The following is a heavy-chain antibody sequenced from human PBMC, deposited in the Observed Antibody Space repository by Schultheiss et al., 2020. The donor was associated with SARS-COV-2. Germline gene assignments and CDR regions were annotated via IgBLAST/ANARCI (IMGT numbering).Heavy chain of an antibody. Sequence: SQTLSLTCTVSGDSISSLSHYWGWVRQPPGKGLEWIGSIYYSGSTYYNPSLKSRVTISVDTSKNQFSLKLSSVTAADTAVYYCASLNRLGFDPWGQGTLVTVSS. V-gene: IGHV4-39*01. CDR2: IYYSGST. CDR1: GDSISSLSHY. J-gene: IGHJ5*02. CDR3: ASLNRLGFDP. D-gene: IGHD1-14*01.